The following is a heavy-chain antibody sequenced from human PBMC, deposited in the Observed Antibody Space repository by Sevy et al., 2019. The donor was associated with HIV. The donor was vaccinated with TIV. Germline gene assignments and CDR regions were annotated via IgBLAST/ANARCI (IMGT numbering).Heavy chain of an antibody. CDR3: AKGQQLITLSGSYVYSGMNV. D-gene: IGHD6-13*01. V-gene: IGHV3-9*01. CDR1: NLTFEDYA. Sequence: GGSLRLSCAASNLTFEDYAMHWVRRAPGKGLEWVSGISWNGADIGFAASVKGRFTISRDNAKSSVYLQINSLTPEDTGVYYCAKGQQLITLSGSYVYSGMNVWGQGTTVTVSS. CDR2: ISWNGADI. J-gene: IGHJ6*02.